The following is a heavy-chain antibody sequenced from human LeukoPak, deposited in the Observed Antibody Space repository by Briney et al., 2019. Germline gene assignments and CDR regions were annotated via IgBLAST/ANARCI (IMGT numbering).Heavy chain of an antibody. D-gene: IGHD2-15*01. CDR1: GGSFSGYY. J-gene: IGHJ3*02. Sequence: SETLSLTCAVYGGSFSGYYWSWIRQPPGKGLEWIGETNHSGSTNYNPSLKSRVTISVDTSKNQFSLKLSSVTAADPAVYCFARAPLLGYCRGGRCYDDAFDIWGQGTMVTVCS. CDR2: TNHSGST. V-gene: IGHV4-34*01. CDR3: ARAPLLGYCRGGRCYDDAFDI.